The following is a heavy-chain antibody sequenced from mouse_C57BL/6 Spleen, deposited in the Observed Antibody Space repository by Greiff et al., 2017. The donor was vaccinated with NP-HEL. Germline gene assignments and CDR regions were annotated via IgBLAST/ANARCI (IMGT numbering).Heavy chain of an antibody. CDR1: GVDFSRYW. V-gene: IGHV4-1*01. Sequence: TASGVDFSRYWMSWVRRAPGKGLEWIGEINPDSSTINYAPSLKDKFIISRDNAKNTLYLQMSKVRSEDTALYYCARQDYDYGGFFAYWGQGTLVTVSA. J-gene: IGHJ3*01. CDR2: INPDSSTI. D-gene: IGHD2-4*01. CDR3: ARQDYDYGGFFAY.